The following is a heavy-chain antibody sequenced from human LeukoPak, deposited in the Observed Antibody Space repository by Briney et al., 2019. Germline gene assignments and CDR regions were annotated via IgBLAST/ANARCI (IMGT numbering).Heavy chain of an antibody. J-gene: IGHJ4*02. CDR1: GGSFSGYY. CDR3: ARSPLYYDTPEYYFDY. Sequence: SETLSLTCAVYGGSFSGYYWSWIRQPPGKGLEWIGEINHSGSTNYNPSLKSRVTISVDTSKNQFSLKLSSVTAADTAVYYCARSPLYYDTPEYYFDYWGQGTLVTVSS. V-gene: IGHV4-34*01. CDR2: INHSGST. D-gene: IGHD3-22*01.